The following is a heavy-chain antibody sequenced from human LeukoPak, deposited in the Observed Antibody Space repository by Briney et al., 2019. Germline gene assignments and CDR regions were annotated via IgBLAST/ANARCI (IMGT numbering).Heavy chain of an antibody. CDR2: ISTYDGST. CDR3: ARWSYSSDWYFGTFDI. V-gene: IGHV1-18*01. D-gene: IGHD6-19*01. CDR1: GYTFNTYG. Sequence: ASVKVSCKASGYTFNTYGISWVRQAPGQGLEWMGWISTYDGSTNYAQNLQGRVTMTTDTSTRTAYMELRSLRSGDTAVYYCARWSYSSDWYFGTFDIWGQGTTVTISS. J-gene: IGHJ3*02.